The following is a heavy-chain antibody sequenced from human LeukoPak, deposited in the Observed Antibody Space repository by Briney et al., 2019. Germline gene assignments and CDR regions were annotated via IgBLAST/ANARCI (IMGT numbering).Heavy chain of an antibody. Sequence: GGSLRLSCAASGFTFSSSAMHWVRQAPGKGLEWVSSISSSSSYIYYADSVKGRFTISRDNAKNSLYLQMNSLRAEDTAVYYCARDLYYYDSSGYGMDVWGQGTTVTVSS. V-gene: IGHV3-21*01. CDR2: ISSSSSYI. D-gene: IGHD3-22*01. J-gene: IGHJ6*02. CDR1: GFTFSSSA. CDR3: ARDLYYYDSSGYGMDV.